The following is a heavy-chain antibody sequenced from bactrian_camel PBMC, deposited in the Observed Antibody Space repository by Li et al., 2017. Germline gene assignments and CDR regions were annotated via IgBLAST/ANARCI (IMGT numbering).Heavy chain of an antibody. CDR2: IFIDNDET. Sequence: HVQLVESGGGSAQDGGSLRLSCTVSGHDDGSGVMGWFRQAPGKGREGIAGIFIDNDETYYDDSVEGRFTISLDHAKNTPYLEMRSLKPEDTAVYYCAAERPYCSGDYCHRFGKPDFGYWGQGTQVTVS. J-gene: IGHJ6*01. D-gene: IGHD2*01. V-gene: IGHV3-2*01. CDR3: AAERPYCSGDYCHRFGKPDFGY. CDR1: GHDDGSGV.